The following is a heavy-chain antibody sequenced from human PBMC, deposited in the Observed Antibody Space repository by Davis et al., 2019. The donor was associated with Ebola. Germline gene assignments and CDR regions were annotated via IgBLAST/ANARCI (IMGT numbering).Heavy chain of an antibody. D-gene: IGHD3-22*01. CDR1: GFTFSGSA. Sequence: GESLKISCAASGFTFSGSAMHWVRQASGKGLEWVGRIRSKANSYATAYAASVKGRFTISRDDSKNTAYLQMNSLRAEDTAVYYCAKVLDSGYYGVGAFDIWGQGTMVTVSS. CDR3: AKVLDSGYYGVGAFDI. J-gene: IGHJ3*02. CDR2: IRSKANSYAT. V-gene: IGHV3-73*01.